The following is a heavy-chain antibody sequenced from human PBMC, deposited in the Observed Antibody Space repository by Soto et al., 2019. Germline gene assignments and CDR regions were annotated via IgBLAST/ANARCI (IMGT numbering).Heavy chain of an antibody. Sequence: GGSLRLSCAASGFTFSSYAMSWVRPAPGKGLEWVSAISGSGGSTYYADSVKGRFTISRDNSKNTLYLQMNSLRAEDTAVYYCAKDNHIAVAGSENFQHWGQGTLVTVSS. CDR3: AKDNHIAVAGSENFQH. J-gene: IGHJ1*01. D-gene: IGHD6-19*01. CDR1: GFTFSSYA. CDR2: ISGSGGST. V-gene: IGHV3-23*01.